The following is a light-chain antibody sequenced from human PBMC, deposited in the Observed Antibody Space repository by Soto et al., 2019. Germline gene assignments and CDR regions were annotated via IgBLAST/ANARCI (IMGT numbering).Light chain of an antibody. CDR3: QQRSNWIT. CDR1: QSVSSY. Sequence: PGERATLSCRASQSVSSYLAWYQQKPGQAPRLLIYDASNRATGIPARFSGSGSGTDFTLTISSLEPEDFAVYYCQQRSNWITFGQGTRLEIK. CDR2: DAS. J-gene: IGKJ5*01. V-gene: IGKV3-11*01.